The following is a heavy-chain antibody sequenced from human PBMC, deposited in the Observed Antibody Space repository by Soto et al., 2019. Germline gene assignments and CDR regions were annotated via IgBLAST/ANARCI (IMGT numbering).Heavy chain of an antibody. V-gene: IGHV4-30-4*02. CDR1: GGSISSGDYY. CDR3: ERDISDYYDSSGYYDY. J-gene: IGHJ4*02. Sequence: SETLSLTCTVSGGSISSGDYYWSWIRQPPGKGLEWIGYIYYSGSTYYNPSLKSRVTISVDTSKNQFSLKLSSVTAADTAVYYFERDISDYYDSSGYYDYWGQGTLVTVSS. CDR2: IYYSGST. D-gene: IGHD3-22*01.